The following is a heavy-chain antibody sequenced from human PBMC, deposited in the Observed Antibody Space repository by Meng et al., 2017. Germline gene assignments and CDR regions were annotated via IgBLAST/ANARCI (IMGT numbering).Heavy chain of an antibody. CDR1: GGSISSSNW. J-gene: IGHJ5*02. V-gene: IGHV4-4*02. Sequence: VPAEESVPGLVKPSGTLSVTCAGAGGSISSSNWWSWVRQPPGKGLEWIGEIYHSGSTNYNPSLKSRVTISVDKSKNQFSLKLSSVTAADTAVYYCASRATMVRGVPNWFDPWGQGTLVTVSS. CDR3: ASRATMVRGVPNWFDP. D-gene: IGHD3-10*01. CDR2: IYHSGST.